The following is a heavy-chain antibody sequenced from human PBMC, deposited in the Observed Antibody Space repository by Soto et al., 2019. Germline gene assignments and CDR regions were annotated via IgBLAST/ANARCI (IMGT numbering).Heavy chain of an antibody. V-gene: IGHV3-11*05. D-gene: IGHD3-10*01. J-gene: IGHJ4*02. CDR3: ARVVHYYGSGSYYGPYFDD. CDR1: GFTFSDYY. CDR2: ISSSSSYT. Sequence: GGSLRLSCAASGFTFSDYYMSWIRQAPGKGLEWVSYISSSSSYTNYADSVKGRFTISRDNAKNSLYLQMNSLRAEDTAVYYCARVVHYYGSGSYYGPYFDDWGQGTLVTVSS.